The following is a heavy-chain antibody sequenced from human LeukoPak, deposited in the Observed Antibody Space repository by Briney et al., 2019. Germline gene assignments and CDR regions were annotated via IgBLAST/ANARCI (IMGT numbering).Heavy chain of an antibody. CDR3: ASSGSVNQRQYYFDY. CDR1: GYTFTSYY. D-gene: IGHD3-10*01. V-gene: IGHV1-46*01. J-gene: IGHJ4*02. Sequence: GASVKVSCKASGYTFTSYYMHWVRQAPGQGLEWMGIINPSGGSTSYAQKFQGRVTMTRDMSTSTVYMELSSLRSEDTAVYYCASSGSVNQRQYYFDYWGQGTLVTVSS. CDR2: INPSGGST.